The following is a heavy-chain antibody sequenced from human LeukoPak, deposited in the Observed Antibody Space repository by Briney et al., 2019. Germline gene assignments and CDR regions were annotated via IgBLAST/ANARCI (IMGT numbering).Heavy chain of an antibody. CDR2: IHPKSGGT. CDR3: ASADLRSCSITNCLSFDY. Sequence: ASVKVSCKTSGYTFTDYYIHWMRQAPGQGLEWMGCIHPKSGGTHFAQKFQGRVIMTRDTSVDTAYMELNSLRSDDTAVYYCASADLRSCSITNCLSFDYWGQGTLVTVSS. CDR1: GYTFTDYY. D-gene: IGHD2-2*01. J-gene: IGHJ4*02. V-gene: IGHV1-2*02.